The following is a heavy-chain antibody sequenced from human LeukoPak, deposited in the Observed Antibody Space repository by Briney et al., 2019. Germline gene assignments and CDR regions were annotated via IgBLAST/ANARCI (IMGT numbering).Heavy chain of an antibody. Sequence: TGGSLRFSCAASGFTVSSNYMSWVRQAPGKGLEWVSVIYSGGSTYYADSVKGRFTISRDNSKNTLYLQMNSLRAEDTAVYYCARDRVAAAGTTYYYGMDVWGQGTTVTVSS. CDR2: IYSGGST. D-gene: IGHD6-13*01. CDR1: GFTVSSNY. V-gene: IGHV3-66*01. J-gene: IGHJ6*02. CDR3: ARDRVAAAGTTYYYGMDV.